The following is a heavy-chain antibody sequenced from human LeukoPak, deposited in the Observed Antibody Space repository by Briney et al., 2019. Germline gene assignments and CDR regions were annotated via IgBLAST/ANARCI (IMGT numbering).Heavy chain of an antibody. J-gene: IGHJ4*02. CDR2: ISGSGGGT. CDR3: ATRGAYSSSWSLHY. V-gene: IGHV3-23*01. D-gene: IGHD6-13*01. CDR1: GFIISSYA. Sequence: GTLCLTCAASGFIISSYAWSWVRQAPGKGLAWVLVISGSGGGTYYAAPVRGLITTSRDNAKNTLYLQMNSLRAEDTAVYSGATRGAYSSSWSLHYWGQGTLVTVSS.